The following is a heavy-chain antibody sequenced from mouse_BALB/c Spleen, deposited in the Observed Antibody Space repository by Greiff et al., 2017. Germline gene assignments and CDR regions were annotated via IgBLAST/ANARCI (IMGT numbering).Heavy chain of an antibody. D-gene: IGHD2-1*01. Sequence: DVKLVESGGGLVKPGGSLKLSCAASGFTFSSYAMSWVRQSPEKRLEWVAEISSGGSYTYYPDTVTGRFTISRDNAKNTLYLEMSSLRSEDTAMYYCAREEGNYLDYYAMDYWGQGTSVTVSS. V-gene: IGHV5-9-4*01. CDR3: AREEGNYLDYYAMDY. CDR1: GFTFSSYA. CDR2: ISSGGSYT. J-gene: IGHJ4*01.